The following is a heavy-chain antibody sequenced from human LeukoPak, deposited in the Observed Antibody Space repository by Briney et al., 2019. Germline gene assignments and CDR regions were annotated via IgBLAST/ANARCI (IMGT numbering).Heavy chain of an antibody. Sequence: LSLTCAVYGGSFSGYYWNLIRQAPGKGLEWVAVISYDGSDKYYADSVKGRFTISRENSKNTLYLQMNSLRAEDTAVYYCARGPIIFVVVPAAPDYWGQGTLVTVSS. CDR3: ARGPIIFVVVPAAPDY. CDR1: GGSFSGYY. V-gene: IGHV3-30-3*01. D-gene: IGHD2-2*01. CDR2: ISYDGSDK. J-gene: IGHJ4*02.